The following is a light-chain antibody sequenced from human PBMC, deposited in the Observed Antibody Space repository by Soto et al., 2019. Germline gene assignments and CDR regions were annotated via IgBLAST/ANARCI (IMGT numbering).Light chain of an antibody. J-gene: IGKJ2*01. Sequence: DIQMTQSPSSLSASVGDSVTITCRASQSINNYLNWYQQRPGRAPQFLIYAASSLQSGVPSRFSGSGSGTDFSLTISSLQPEDFVSYYCQQTYSYPFTFGQGTKLEIK. CDR3: QQTYSYPFT. CDR1: QSINNY. V-gene: IGKV1-39*01. CDR2: AAS.